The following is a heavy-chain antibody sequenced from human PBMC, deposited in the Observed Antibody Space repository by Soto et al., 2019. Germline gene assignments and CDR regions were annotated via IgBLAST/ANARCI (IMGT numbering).Heavy chain of an antibody. J-gene: IGHJ4*02. CDR2: ISAYNGNT. CDR1: GYTFTSYG. V-gene: IGHV1-18*01. CDR3: AREKPGYYGSGRSTSDY. D-gene: IGHD3-10*01. Sequence: QVQLVQSGAEVKKPGASVKVSCKASGYTFTSYGISWERQAPGQGLEWMGWISAYNGNTNYAQKLQGRVTMTTDTSTSTAYMELRSLRSDDTAVYYCAREKPGYYGSGRSTSDYWGQGTLVTVSS.